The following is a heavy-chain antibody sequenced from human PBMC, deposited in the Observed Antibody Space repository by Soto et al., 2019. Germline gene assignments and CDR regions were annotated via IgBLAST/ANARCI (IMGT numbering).Heavy chain of an antibody. CDR3: ARTWLAGGTPADAFDI. V-gene: IGHV4-38-2*01. CDR1: ASSISSAYC. J-gene: IGHJ3*02. CDR2: IFHTGGT. D-gene: IGHD2-15*01. Sequence: ETLALTGSVSASSISSAYCCGWVRQPPGEGLEWIATIFHTGGTYYNPSIKSRVTISVDTSNNQFSLRLNSVTAADTALYFCARTWLAGGTPADAFDIWGQGTMVTVSS.